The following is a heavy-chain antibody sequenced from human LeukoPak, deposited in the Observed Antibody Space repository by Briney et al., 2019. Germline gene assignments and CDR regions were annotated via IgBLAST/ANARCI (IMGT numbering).Heavy chain of an antibody. Sequence: SETLSLTCTVSGGSISSSSYYWGWIRQPPGKGLEWIGSIYYSGSTYYNPSLKSRVTISVDTSKNQFSLKLSSVTAADTAVYYCAPVDLKNWFDPWGQGTLVTVSS. V-gene: IGHV4-39*01. CDR1: GGSISSSSYY. CDR2: IYYSGST. J-gene: IGHJ5*02. CDR3: APVDLKNWFDP.